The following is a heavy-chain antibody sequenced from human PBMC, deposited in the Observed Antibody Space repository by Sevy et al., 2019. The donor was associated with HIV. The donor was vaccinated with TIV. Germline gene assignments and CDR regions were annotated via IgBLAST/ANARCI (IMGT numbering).Heavy chain of an antibody. CDR1: GFPFSDAW. J-gene: IGHJ3*01. Sequence: GGSLRLSCAASGFPFSDAWMNWVRQAPGKGLEWVGLIKNENEGGKNGYAQPVKGRFTNSRDDSKNTLFLQMSSLKTEDTAIYYCTTDWGCGSTWVRDFDLWGQGTMVTVSS. D-gene: IGHD2-2*01. CDR3: TTDWGCGSTWVRDFDL. V-gene: IGHV3-15*01. CDR2: IKNENEGGKN.